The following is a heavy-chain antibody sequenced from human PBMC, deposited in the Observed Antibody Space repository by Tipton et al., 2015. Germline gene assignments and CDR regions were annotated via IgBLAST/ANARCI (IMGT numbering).Heavy chain of an antibody. Sequence: TLSLTCTVSGGSVSRSSLHWGWIRQPPGEGLEWIGTIFNSGITYYNPSLKSRVTMSVDTSKNQFSLQLSSVTAADTAVYYCAREGWNSDSSGYDYWGQGTLVTVSS. D-gene: IGHD3-22*01. V-gene: IGHV4-39*07. J-gene: IGHJ4*02. CDR3: AREGWNSDSSGYDY. CDR2: IFNSGIT. CDR1: GGSVSRSSLH.